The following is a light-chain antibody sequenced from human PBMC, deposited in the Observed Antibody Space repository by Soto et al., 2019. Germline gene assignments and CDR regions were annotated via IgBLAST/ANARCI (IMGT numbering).Light chain of an antibody. V-gene: IGKV1-39*01. CDR1: QSISSH. J-gene: IGKJ4*01. Sequence: QMTQSPSSLFASVGDRVTITCRASQSISSHLNWYQQKVGQTPRLLIYAASTLQSEVPPRFSGSGSGTEFTLTISGLQREDFATYYCQQSHSAPLTFGGETKIQI. CDR2: AAS. CDR3: QQSHSAPLT.